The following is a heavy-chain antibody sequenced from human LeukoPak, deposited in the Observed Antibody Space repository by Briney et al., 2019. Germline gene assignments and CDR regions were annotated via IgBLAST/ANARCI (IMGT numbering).Heavy chain of an antibody. V-gene: IGHV1-24*01. Sequence: ASVKVSCKVSGYTLTELSMHWVRQAPGKGLEWMGGFDPEDGETIYAQKFQGRVTMTEDTSTDTAYMELSSLRSEDTAVYYCATPDSGSYYGSLWFDTWGQGTLVTVSS. CDR1: GYTLTELS. J-gene: IGHJ5*02. D-gene: IGHD1-26*01. CDR2: FDPEDGET. CDR3: ATPDSGSYYGSLWFDT.